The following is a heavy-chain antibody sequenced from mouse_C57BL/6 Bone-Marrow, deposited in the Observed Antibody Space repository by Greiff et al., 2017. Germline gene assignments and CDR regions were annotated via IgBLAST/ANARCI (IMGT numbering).Heavy chain of an antibody. CDR1: GFTFSSYT. J-gene: IGHJ2*01. Sequence: EVNLVESGGGLVKPGGSLKLSCAASGFTFSSYTMSWVRQTPEKRLEWVATISGGGGNTYYPDSVKGRFPISRDNAKNTLYLQMSSLRSEDTALYYCARRSFDYWGQGTTLTVSS. CDR3: ARRSFDY. V-gene: IGHV5-9*01. CDR2: ISGGGGNT.